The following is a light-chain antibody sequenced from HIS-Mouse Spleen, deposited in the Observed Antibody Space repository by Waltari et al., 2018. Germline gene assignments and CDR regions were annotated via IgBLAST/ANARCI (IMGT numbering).Light chain of an antibody. CDR3: CSYAGSSTWV. CDR2: EGS. V-gene: IGLV2-23*01. Sequence: QSALTQPAPVSWSPGQAITISCTGTSSDVGSYNLVSWYQQHPGKAPKLMIYEGSKRPSGVSNRFSGSKSGNTASLTISGLQAEDEADYYCCSYAGSSTWVFGGGTKLTVL. CDR1: SSDVGSYNL. J-gene: IGLJ3*02.